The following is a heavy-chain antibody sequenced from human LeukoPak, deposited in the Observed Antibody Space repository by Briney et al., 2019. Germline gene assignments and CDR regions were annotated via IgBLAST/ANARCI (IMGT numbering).Heavy chain of an antibody. CDR2: IYHSRSA. CDR1: GASISGYY. J-gene: IGHJ3*02. D-gene: IGHD2-21*01. Sequence: SETLSLTCTVSGASISGYYWSWIRQPPGKGLEWIGYIYHSRSASYNPSLKSRVTMSVDTSKNQFSLKLSSVTAADTAVYYCAREPSVVVIAIRGAFDIWGQGTMVTVSS. CDR3: AREPSVVVIAIRGAFDI. V-gene: IGHV4-59*12.